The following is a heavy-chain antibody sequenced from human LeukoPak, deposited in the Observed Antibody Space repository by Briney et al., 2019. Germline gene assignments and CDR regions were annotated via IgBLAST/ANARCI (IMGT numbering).Heavy chain of an antibody. Sequence: SVTLSLTCTVSGASVSSGHYYWGWIGQPPGKRLEWIGSIYSTGTTYYNPSLKSRVIISIDPSKNQFPLNLSSVPAANTSVYYCARRKDFCSGLVNYWGQGTLVTVSS. J-gene: IGHJ4*02. CDR1: GASVSSGHYY. CDR3: ARRKDFCSGLVNY. D-gene: IGHD3-3*01. V-gene: IGHV4-39*01. CDR2: IYSTGTT.